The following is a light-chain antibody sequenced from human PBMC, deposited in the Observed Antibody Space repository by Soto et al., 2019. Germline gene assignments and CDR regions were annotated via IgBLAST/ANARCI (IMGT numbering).Light chain of an antibody. CDR1: QSFPSSY. J-gene: IGKJ3*01. CDR3: QHYGGSRT. V-gene: IGKV3-20*01. Sequence: EIVLTQSPGTLSLSPGEIATLSCSASQSFPSSYLAWYQQKPGQAPRLLIYGASSRATGIPDRFSGSGSGRDFTLTISRLEPEDFAVYYCQHYGGSRTFGPGTKVDIK. CDR2: GAS.